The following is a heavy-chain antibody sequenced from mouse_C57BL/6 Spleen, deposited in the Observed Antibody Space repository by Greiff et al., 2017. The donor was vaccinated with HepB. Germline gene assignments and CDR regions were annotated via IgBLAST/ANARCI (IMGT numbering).Heavy chain of an antibody. V-gene: IGHV3-6*01. D-gene: IGHD2-4*01. CDR2: ISYDGSN. CDR1: GYSITSGYY. Sequence: EVKLVESGPGLVKPSQSLSLTCSVTGYSITSGYYWNWIRQFPGNKLEWMGYISYDGSNNYNPSLKNRISITRDTSKNQFFLKLNSVTTEDTAIYYCAIGIYYDYAWFAYWGQGTLVTVSA. CDR3: AIGIYYDYAWFAY. J-gene: IGHJ3*01.